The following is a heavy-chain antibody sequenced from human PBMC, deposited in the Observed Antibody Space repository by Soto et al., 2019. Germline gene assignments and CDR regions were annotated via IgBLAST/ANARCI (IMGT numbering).Heavy chain of an antibody. CDR3: ARDRPYDFWSGYSQDVSYGMDV. CDR1: GFTFSSYA. V-gene: IGHV3-30-3*01. J-gene: IGHJ6*02. D-gene: IGHD3-3*01. Sequence: GWSLRLSCAASGFTFSSYAMHWVRQAPGKGLEWVAVISYDGSNKYYADSVKGRFTISRDNSKNTLYLQMNSLRAEDTAVYYCARDRPYDFWSGYSQDVSYGMDVWGQGTTVSV. CDR2: ISYDGSNK.